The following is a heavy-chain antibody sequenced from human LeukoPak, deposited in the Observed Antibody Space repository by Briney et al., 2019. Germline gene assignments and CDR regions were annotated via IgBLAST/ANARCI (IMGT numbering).Heavy chain of an antibody. Sequence: SVKVSCKASGYTFTSYAISWVRQAPGQGLEWMGRIIPILGIANYAQKFQGRVTITADKSTSTAYMELSSLRSEDTAVYYCARVRCSSTSCYHYYYYGMDVWGQGTTVTVSS. CDR1: GYTFTSYA. CDR3: ARVRCSSTSCYHYYYYGMDV. V-gene: IGHV1-69*04. D-gene: IGHD2-2*01. CDR2: IIPILGIA. J-gene: IGHJ6*02.